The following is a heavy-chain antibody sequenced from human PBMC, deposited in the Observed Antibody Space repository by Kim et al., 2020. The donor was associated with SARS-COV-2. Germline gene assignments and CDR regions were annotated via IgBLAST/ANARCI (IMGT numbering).Heavy chain of an antibody. CDR1: GFTFSSYG. CDR2: ISYDGSNK. V-gene: IGHV3-30*18. J-gene: IGHJ4*01. CDR3: AKESEGIVGATIGFDY. D-gene: IGHD1-26*01. Sequence: GGSLRLSCAASGFTFSSYGMHWVRQAPGKGLEWVAVISYDGSNKYYADSVKGRFTISRDNSKNTLYLQMNSLRAEDTAVYYCAKESEGIVGATIGFDYWG.